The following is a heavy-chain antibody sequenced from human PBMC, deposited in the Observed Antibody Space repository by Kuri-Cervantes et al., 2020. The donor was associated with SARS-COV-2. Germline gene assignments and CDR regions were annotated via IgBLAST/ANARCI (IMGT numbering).Heavy chain of an antibody. D-gene: IGHD3-10*01. J-gene: IGHJ6*02. CDR2: ISYDGSNK. CDR1: GFTFSSYA. Sequence: GGSLRLSCAASGFTFSSYAMHWVRQAPGKGLEWVAVISYDGSNKYYADSVKGRFTISRDNSKNTLYLQMNSLRAEDTAVYYCASAPTSGSYFGYYYYGMDVWGQGTAVTVSS. V-gene: IGHV3-30*01. CDR3: ASAPTSGSYFGYYYYGMDV.